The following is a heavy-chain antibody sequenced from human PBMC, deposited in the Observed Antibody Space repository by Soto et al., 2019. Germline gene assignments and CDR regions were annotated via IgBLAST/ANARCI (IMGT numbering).Heavy chain of an antibody. Sequence: GGTLRLSCAASGFTFSSYWMSWVRQAPGKGLEWVANIKQDGSEKYYVDSVKGRFTISRDNAKNSLYLQMNSLRAEDTAVYYCARDKRRSITIFGVVTSYDAFDIWGQGTMDPVSS. CDR2: IKQDGSEK. CDR1: GFTFSSYW. V-gene: IGHV3-7*01. J-gene: IGHJ3*02. CDR3: ARDKRRSITIFGVVTSYDAFDI. D-gene: IGHD3-3*01.